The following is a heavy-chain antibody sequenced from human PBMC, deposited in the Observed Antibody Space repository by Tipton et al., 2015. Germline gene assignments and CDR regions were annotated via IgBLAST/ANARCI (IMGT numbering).Heavy chain of an antibody. CDR3: VRRARRVGSHSYPYYFDY. CDR2: IYPGDSET. CDR1: GYIFTSFW. Sequence: QSGAEVKKPGESLKISCKGSGYIFTSFWIGWVRQMPGKGLEWTGTIYPGDSETRYNPSFQGQVTISADKSITTAYLQWRSLRASDTAMYYCVRRARRVGSHSYPYYFDYWGQGTLVPVSS. D-gene: IGHD1-26*01. J-gene: IGHJ4*02. V-gene: IGHV5-51*01.